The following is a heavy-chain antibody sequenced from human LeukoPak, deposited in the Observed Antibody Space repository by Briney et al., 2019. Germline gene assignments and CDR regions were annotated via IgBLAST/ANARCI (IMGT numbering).Heavy chain of an antibody. CDR1: GFTFDDYA. J-gene: IGHJ4*02. CDR3: AKDSGSKAFDY. D-gene: IGHD1-26*01. Sequence: GGSLRLSCAASGFTFDDYAMHWVHQAPGKGLEWVSLISWDGGSTYYADSVKGRFTISRDNSKNSLYLQMNSLRAEDTALCYCAKDSGSKAFDYWGQGTLVTVSS. V-gene: IGHV3-43D*03. CDR2: ISWDGGST.